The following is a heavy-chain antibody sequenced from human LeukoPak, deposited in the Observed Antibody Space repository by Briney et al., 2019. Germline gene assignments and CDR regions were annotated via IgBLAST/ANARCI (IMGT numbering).Heavy chain of an antibody. Sequence: ASVKVSCKASGYTLTNYYMHWVRQAPGQGLEWMGIINPSGGSTSYAQKFQGRVTMTRDMSTSTVYMELSSLRSEDTAVYYCARAFPPYSSGWFTYFDYWGQGTLVTVSS. CDR3: ARAFPPYSSGWFTYFDY. D-gene: IGHD6-19*01. J-gene: IGHJ4*02. CDR1: GYTLTNYY. V-gene: IGHV1-46*01. CDR2: INPSGGST.